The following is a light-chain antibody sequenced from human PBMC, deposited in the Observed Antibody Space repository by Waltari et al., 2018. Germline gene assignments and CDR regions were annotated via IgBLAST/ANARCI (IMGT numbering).Light chain of an antibody. CDR2: DAS. CDR1: QGIASL. Sequence: DIPMTQSPSSVSASVGDRVTLTWRASQGIASLLAWYQQKPGKALKLLIYDASSLHNGVPSRFIGSGSGTDFTLTIRGLQPEDFATYYCQQVNSFPRTFGQGTTVDVK. J-gene: IGKJ1*01. CDR3: QQVNSFPRT. V-gene: IGKV1-12*01.